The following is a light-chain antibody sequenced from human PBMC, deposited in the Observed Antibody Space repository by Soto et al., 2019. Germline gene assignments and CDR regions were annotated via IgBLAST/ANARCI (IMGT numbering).Light chain of an antibody. CDR3: HQYNLWPPLP. V-gene: IGKV3-15*01. Sequence: DIVMTQSPATLSVSPGESATLSCRASHSVRRNLAWYQQTPGQAPRLLIYGASTRATGIPARFSGSGSGTEYTPTISRLQSVDFAVYYCHQYNLWPPLPLGGGTKVDI. J-gene: IGKJ4*01. CDR1: HSVRRN. CDR2: GAS.